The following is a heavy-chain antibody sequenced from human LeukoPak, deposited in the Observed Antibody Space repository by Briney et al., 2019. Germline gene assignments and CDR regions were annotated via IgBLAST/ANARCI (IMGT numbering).Heavy chain of an antibody. CDR3: AKRGVVIRVILVGFHKEAYYFDS. CDR2: ISDSGGRT. D-gene: IGHD2-21*01. CDR1: GLTHSNYG. V-gene: IGHV3-23*01. Sequence: GGTLRLSCAVSGLTHSNYGMSWVRQAPGKGLEWVAGISDSGGRTNYADSVKGRFTISRDNPKNTLYLQMNSLRAEDTAVYFCAKRGVVIRVILVGFHKEAYYFDSWGRGALVTVSS. J-gene: IGHJ4*02.